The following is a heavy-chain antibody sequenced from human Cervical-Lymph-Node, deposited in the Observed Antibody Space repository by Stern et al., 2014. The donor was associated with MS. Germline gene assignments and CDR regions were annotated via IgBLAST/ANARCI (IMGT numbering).Heavy chain of an antibody. CDR2: ISWNTSSI. J-gene: IGHJ4*02. CDR1: GFTFDDYA. CDR3: TKDIVPYGDSLFGS. D-gene: IGHD4-17*01. V-gene: IGHV3-9*01. Sequence: EVQLVESGGGLVQPGRSLRLSCAASGFTFDDYAMHWVRQVPGKGLEWVSVISWNTSSIAYADSVKGRFTISRDNAKKSLYLQMNSLRAEDTALYYCTKDIVPYGDSLFGSWGQGTLVTVSS.